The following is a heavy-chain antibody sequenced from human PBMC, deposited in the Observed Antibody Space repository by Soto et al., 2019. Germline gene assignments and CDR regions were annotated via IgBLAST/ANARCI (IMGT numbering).Heavy chain of an antibody. Sequence: GGSLGLSCAASGFTFSSYAMSWVRQAPGKGLEWVSAISGSGGSTYYADSVKGRFTISRDNSKNTLYLQMNSLRAEDTAVYYCAKSRLTMVRGVNYYYYGMDVWGQGTTVTVS. J-gene: IGHJ6*02. CDR3: AKSRLTMVRGVNYYYYGMDV. CDR1: GFTFSSYA. D-gene: IGHD3-10*01. V-gene: IGHV3-23*01. CDR2: ISGSGGST.